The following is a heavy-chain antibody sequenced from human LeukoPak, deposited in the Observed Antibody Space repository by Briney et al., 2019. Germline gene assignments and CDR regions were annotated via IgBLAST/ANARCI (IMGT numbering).Heavy chain of an antibody. Sequence: GGSLRLSCAASGFTFSGAAIHWVRQASGKGLEWVGRIRTKPNNYATAYAASVQGRFTISRDDSKKTAYLQMSSLRIEDTALYYCTTFPGAVAPEGNYWGQGTLVSVSS. CDR3: TTFPGAVAPEGNY. D-gene: IGHD2-15*01. CDR2: IRTKPNNYAT. CDR1: GFTFSGAA. V-gene: IGHV3-73*01. J-gene: IGHJ4*02.